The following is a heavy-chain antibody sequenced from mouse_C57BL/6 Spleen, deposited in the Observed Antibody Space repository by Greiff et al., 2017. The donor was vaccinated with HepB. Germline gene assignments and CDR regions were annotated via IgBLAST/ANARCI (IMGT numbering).Heavy chain of an antibody. CDR3: ARTTAPYAMDY. V-gene: IGHV5-4*01. CDR1: GFTFSSYA. Sequence: EVQLVESGGGLVKPGGSLKLSCAASGFTFSSYAMSWVRQTPEKRLEWVATISDGGSYTYYPDNVKGRFTISRDNAKNNLYLQMSHLKSEDTAMYYCARTTAPYAMDYWGQGTSVTVSS. D-gene: IGHD1-2*01. CDR2: ISDGGSYT. J-gene: IGHJ4*01.